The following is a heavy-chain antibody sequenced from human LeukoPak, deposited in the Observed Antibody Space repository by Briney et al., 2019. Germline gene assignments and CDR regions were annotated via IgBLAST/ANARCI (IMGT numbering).Heavy chain of an antibody. D-gene: IGHD4-4*01. CDR1: GGSISSYY. V-gene: IGHV4-4*07. CDR2: IYTSGST. J-gene: IGHJ5*02. CDR3: AREKGATVVNWFDP. Sequence: SETLSLTCTVSGGSISSYYWSWIRQPAGKGLEWIGRIYTSGSTNYNPSLKSRVTMSVDTSKNQFSLKLSSVTAADTAVYSCAREKGATVVNWFDPWGQGTLVTVSS.